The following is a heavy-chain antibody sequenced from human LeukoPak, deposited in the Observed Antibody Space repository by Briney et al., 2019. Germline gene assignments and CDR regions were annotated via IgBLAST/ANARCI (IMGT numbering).Heavy chain of an antibody. V-gene: IGHV1-18*01. CDR1: GYTFTSYG. D-gene: IGHD2-2*02. CDR3: ARDIVVVPAAIFRYFDY. CDR2: ISAYNGNT. Sequence: ASVKVSCKASGYTFTSYGISWVRQAPGQGLEWMGWISAYNGNTNYAQKLQGRVTMTTDTSTSTAYMELRSLRSDDTAVYYCARDIVVVPAAIFRYFDYWGQGTLVTVSS. J-gene: IGHJ4*02.